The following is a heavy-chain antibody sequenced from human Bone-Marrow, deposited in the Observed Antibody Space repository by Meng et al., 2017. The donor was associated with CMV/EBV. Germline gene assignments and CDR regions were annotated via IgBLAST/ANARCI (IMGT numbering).Heavy chain of an antibody. CDR2: IRYDGSNK. CDR3: ARDGAGTYGMNV. J-gene: IGHJ6*02. D-gene: IGHD1-1*01. Sequence: GESLKISCAASGFTFSSYGMDWVRQAPGKGLEWVSFIRYDGSNKYYADSVKGRFTISIDNSKNTLYPQMNSLRAEDTAVYYRARDGAGTYGMNVRGQGTTVTVSS. CDR1: GFTFSSYG. V-gene: IGHV3-30*02.